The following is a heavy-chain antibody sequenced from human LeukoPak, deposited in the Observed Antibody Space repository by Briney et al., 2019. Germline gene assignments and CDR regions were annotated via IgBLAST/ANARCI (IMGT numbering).Heavy chain of an antibody. J-gene: IGHJ4*02. CDR3: AKVGLLRYFFYYFDY. CDR2: ISWNSGSI. CDR1: GFTFDDYA. D-gene: IGHD3-9*01. V-gene: IGHV3-9*01. Sequence: GRSLRLSCAASGFTFDDYAMHWVRQAPGKGLEWVSGISWNSGSIGYADSVKGRFTISRDNAKNSLYLQMSSLRAEDTAFYYCAKVGLLRYFFYYFDYWGQGTLVTVSS.